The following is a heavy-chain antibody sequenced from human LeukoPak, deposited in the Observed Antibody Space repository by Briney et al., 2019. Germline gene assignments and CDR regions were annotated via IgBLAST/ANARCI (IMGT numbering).Heavy chain of an antibody. CDR3: VKGKGIAVTSLDY. D-gene: IGHD6-19*01. Sequence: GGSLRLSCSASGFIFSNYAMRWVRQAPGKGLEYVSAISSNGGSTYYADSVKGRFTISRDNSKNTLYLQMSSLRAEGTAVYYCVKGKGIAVTSLDYWGQGTLVTVSS. J-gene: IGHJ4*02. V-gene: IGHV3-64D*06. CDR2: ISSNGGST. CDR1: GFIFSNYA.